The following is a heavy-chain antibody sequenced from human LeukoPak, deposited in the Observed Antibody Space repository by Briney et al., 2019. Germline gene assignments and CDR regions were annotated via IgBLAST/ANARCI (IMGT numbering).Heavy chain of an antibody. Sequence: GGSLRLSCAASGFTFSSYAMHWVRQAPGKGLEWVAVISYDGSNKYYADSVKGRFTISRDNSKNTLYLQMNSLRAEDTAVYYCARAVYLYYYYMDVWGKGTTVTVSS. CDR1: GFTFSSYA. D-gene: IGHD5/OR15-5a*01. CDR3: ARAVYLYYYYMDV. CDR2: ISYDGSNK. V-gene: IGHV3-30*04. J-gene: IGHJ6*03.